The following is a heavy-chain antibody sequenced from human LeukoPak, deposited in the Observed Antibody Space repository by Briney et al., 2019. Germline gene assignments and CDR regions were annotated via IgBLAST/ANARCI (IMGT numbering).Heavy chain of an antibody. CDR1: GYTFTSYD. Sequence: ASVKVSCKASGYTFTSYDINWVRQATGQGLEWMGWMNPNSGNTGYAQKFQGRVTMTRNTSISTAYMELSSLRSEDTAVYYCVRYYSSSWYYGMDVWGQGTTVTVSS. CDR2: MNPNSGNT. CDR3: VRYYSSSWYYGMDV. J-gene: IGHJ6*02. D-gene: IGHD6-13*01. V-gene: IGHV1-8*01.